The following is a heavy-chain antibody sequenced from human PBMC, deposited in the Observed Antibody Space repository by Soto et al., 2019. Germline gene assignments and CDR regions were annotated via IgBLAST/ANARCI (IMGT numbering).Heavy chain of an antibody. Sequence: GGSLRLSCAVSGFAFRSFTMNWVRQAPGKGLEWVSTISSNSAYIYYTDALRGRFTISRDNAKNSLHLQMNSLRAEDTAVYYCTRDASRDSSARGWFDPWGPGTLVTVSS. CDR1: GFAFRSFT. CDR2: ISSNSAYI. J-gene: IGHJ5*02. CDR3: TRDASRDSSARGWFDP. D-gene: IGHD6-13*01. V-gene: IGHV3-21*01.